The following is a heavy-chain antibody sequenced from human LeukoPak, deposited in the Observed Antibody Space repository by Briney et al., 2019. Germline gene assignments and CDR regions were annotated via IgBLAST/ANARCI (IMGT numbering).Heavy chain of an antibody. D-gene: IGHD4-17*01. J-gene: IGHJ4*02. V-gene: IGHV3-48*02. CDR3: ANEIRPNDY. Sequence: GGSLRLSCAASGFTFSSCSMNWVRQAPGKGLEWVSYISSGSSSIYYADSVKGRFTISRDNAENSLYLQMNSLRDEDTAVYYCANEIRPNDYWGQGTLVTVSS. CDR1: GFTFSSCS. CDR2: ISSGSSSI.